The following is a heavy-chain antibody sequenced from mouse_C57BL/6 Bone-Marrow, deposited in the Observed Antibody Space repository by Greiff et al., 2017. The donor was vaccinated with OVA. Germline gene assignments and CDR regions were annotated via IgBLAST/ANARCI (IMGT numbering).Heavy chain of an antibody. V-gene: IGHV1-52*01. D-gene: IGHD2-3*01. CDR1: GYTFTSYW. CDR2: IDPSDSET. J-gene: IGHJ4*01. Sequence: VQLKESGAELVRPGSSVKLSCKASGYTFTSYWMHWVKQRPIQGLEWIGNIDPSDSETHYNQKFKDKATLTVDKSSSTAYMQLSSLTSEDSAVYYCARWLLFAMDYWGQGTSVTVSS. CDR3: ARWLLFAMDY.